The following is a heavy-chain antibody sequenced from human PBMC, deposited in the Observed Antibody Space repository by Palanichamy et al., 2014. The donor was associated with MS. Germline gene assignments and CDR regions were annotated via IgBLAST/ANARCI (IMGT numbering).Heavy chain of an antibody. CDR3: AREGGSGYYYYGMDV. J-gene: IGHJ6*02. CDR1: GFTFSSYA. CDR2: ISYDGSNK. D-gene: IGHD3-10*01. Sequence: QVQLVESGGGVVQPGRSLRLSCAASGFTFSSYAMHWVRQAPGKGLEWVAVISYDGSNKYYADSVKGRFTISRDNSKNTLYLQMNSLRAEDTAVYYCAREGGSGYYYYGMDVWGQGTTVTVSS. V-gene: IGHV3-30-3*01.